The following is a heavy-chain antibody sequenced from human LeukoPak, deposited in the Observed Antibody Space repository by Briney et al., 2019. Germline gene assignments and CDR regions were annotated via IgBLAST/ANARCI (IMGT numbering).Heavy chain of an antibody. J-gene: IGHJ4*02. CDR3: ARTPIYGANFDY. CDR1: GGSFSGYY. V-gene: IGHV4-34*01. D-gene: IGHD4-17*01. Sequence: SETLSLTCAIYGGSFSGYYWSWIRQPPGKGLEWIGEINHSGSTNYNPSLKSRVTLSVDTSKNQFSLKLSSVTAADTAVYYCARTPIYGANFDYWGQGTLVTVSS. CDR2: INHSGST.